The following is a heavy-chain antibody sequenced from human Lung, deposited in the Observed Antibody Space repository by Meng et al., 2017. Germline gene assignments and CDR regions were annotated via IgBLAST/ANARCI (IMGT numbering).Heavy chain of an antibody. CDR3: ARGPTTMAHDFDY. Sequence: QGPLPQWGGGLLKPSETLSLSCVVSGGSFSDYYRSWTRQPPGKGLEWIGEINHSGSTNYNPSLESRATISVDTSQNNLSLKLSSVTAADSAVYYCARGPTTMAHDFDYWGQGTLVTVSS. CDR1: GGSFSDYY. V-gene: IGHV4-34*01. CDR2: INHSGST. D-gene: IGHD4-11*01. J-gene: IGHJ4*02.